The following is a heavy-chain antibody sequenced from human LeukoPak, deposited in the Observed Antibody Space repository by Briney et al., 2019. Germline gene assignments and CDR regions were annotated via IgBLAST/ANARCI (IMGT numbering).Heavy chain of an antibody. J-gene: IGHJ4*02. CDR1: GDSVSSNSAT. Sequence: SQTLSLTCVISGDSVSSNSATWTWIRQSPSRGLEWLGRTYYRPKWYNDYAVSVKSRITINPDTSRNQFSLQLNSVTPEDTAVYYCARGSSSNSWYFDYWGQGTLVTVSS. D-gene: IGHD6-13*01. CDR2: TYYRPKWYN. CDR3: ARGSSSNSWYFDY. V-gene: IGHV6-1*01.